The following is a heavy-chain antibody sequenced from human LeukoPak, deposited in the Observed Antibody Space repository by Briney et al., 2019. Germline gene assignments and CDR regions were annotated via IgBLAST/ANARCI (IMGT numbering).Heavy chain of an antibody. CDR1: GGSISSHY. CDR2: IYYSGST. CDR3: ARDAAAGRAYFDY. D-gene: IGHD6-13*01. Sequence: SETLSLTCNVSGGSISSHYWSWIRQPPGKGLEWMGYIYYSGSTNYNPSLKSRVTISGDTSKNQFALKLSSVTAADTAVYYCARDAAAGRAYFDYWGQGTLVTVSS. V-gene: IGHV4-59*11. J-gene: IGHJ4*02.